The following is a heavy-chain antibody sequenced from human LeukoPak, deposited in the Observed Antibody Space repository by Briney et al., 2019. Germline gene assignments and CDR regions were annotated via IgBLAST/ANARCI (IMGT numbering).Heavy chain of an antibody. V-gene: IGHV4-59*01. Sequence: PSETLSLTCTVSGGSISSYYWSWIRQPPGKGLEWIGYIYYSGSTNYNPSLKSRVTMSLDTSKNQFSLKLSSVTAADTAVYYCARLDTYYYDSTPTYAFDIWGQGTMVTVSS. D-gene: IGHD3-22*01. CDR3: ARLDTYYYDSTPTYAFDI. CDR2: IYYSGST. J-gene: IGHJ3*02. CDR1: GGSISSYY.